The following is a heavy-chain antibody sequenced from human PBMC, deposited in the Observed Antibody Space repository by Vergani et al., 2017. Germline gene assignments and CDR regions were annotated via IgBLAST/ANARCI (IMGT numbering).Heavy chain of an antibody. CDR2: IIPIFGTA. J-gene: IGHJ6*02. Sequence: QVQLVQSGAEVRKPGSSVKVSCKASGGTFSSYAISWVRQAPGQGLEWMGGIIPIFGTANYAQKFPGRVTITADESTSTAYMELSSLRSEDTAVYYCAIDLPLYYYDSSGYSYGMDVWGQGTTVTVSS. V-gene: IGHV1-69*01. CDR1: GGTFSSYA. D-gene: IGHD3-22*01. CDR3: AIDLPLYYYDSSGYSYGMDV.